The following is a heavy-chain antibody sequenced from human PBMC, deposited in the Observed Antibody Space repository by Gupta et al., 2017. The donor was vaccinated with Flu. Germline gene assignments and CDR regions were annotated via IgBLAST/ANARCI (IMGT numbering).Heavy chain of an antibody. V-gene: IGHV3-23*01. CDR3: AKGYCRSTSCYPYYFDY. D-gene: IGHD2-2*01. Sequence: GKGLEWVSAISGSGGSTYYADSVKCRFTISRDNSKNTLYLQMNSLRAEDTAVYYCAKGYCRSTSCYPYYFDYWGQGTLVTVSS. J-gene: IGHJ4*02. CDR2: ISGSGGST.